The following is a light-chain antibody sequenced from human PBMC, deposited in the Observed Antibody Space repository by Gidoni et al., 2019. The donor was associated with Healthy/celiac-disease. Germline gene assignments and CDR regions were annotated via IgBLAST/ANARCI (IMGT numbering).Light chain of an antibody. J-gene: IGKJ1*01. CDR3: QQYGSSPWT. Sequence: EIVLTQSPGTPSLSPGERATLSCRASPSVSSSYLAWYQQKPGQAPRLLIYGASSRATGIPDRFSGSGSGTDFTLTISRLEPEDFAVYYCQQYGSSPWTFGQGTKVEIK. CDR2: GAS. CDR1: PSVSSSY. V-gene: IGKV3-20*01.